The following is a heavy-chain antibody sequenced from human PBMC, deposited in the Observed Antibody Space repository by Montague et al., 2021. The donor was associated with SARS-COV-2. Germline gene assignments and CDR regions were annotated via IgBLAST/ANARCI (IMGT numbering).Heavy chain of an antibody. J-gene: IGHJ3*02. V-gene: IGHV4-31*03. Sequence: TLSLICTVSGGSINSGGYYWSWIRQHPGKGLEWIGYIYYSGSTYYNPSLKSRLTISVDTSKNQFSLKLSSVTAADTAVYYCARVHFVSSGWYPDAFDTWGQGTMVTVSS. CDR3: ARVHFVSSGWYPDAFDT. D-gene: IGHD6-19*01. CDR2: IYYSGST. CDR1: GGSINSGGYY.